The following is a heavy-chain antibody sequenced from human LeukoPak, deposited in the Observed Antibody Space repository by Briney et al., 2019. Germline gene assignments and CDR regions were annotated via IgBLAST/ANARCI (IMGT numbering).Heavy chain of an antibody. CDR2: ISSSSSYT. J-gene: IGHJ6*02. CDR3: ARAPHYSNYGPYYYGMDV. D-gene: IGHD4-11*01. CDR1: GFTFSDYY. V-gene: IGHV3-11*06. Sequence: GGSLRLSCAASGFTFSDYYMSWIRQAPGKGLEWVSYISSSSSYTNYEDSVKGRFTISRDNAKNSLYLQMNSLRAEDTAVYYCARAPHYSNYGPYYYGMDVWGQGTTVTVSS.